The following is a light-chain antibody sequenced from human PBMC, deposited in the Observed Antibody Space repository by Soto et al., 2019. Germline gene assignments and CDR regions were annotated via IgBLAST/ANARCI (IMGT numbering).Light chain of an antibody. CDR2: NAS. J-gene: IGKJ5*01. V-gene: IGKV1-5*01. Sequence: QMTQSPSTLSASVGEMVTINCRARRKIDRWLAWYQQKPGKPPKLLILNASTLGSGVPSRFSGSGSGTEFTLTISSLQPDDFATYYCQQYNSYLITFGQGTRLEIK. CDR3: QQYNSYLIT. CDR1: RKIDRW.